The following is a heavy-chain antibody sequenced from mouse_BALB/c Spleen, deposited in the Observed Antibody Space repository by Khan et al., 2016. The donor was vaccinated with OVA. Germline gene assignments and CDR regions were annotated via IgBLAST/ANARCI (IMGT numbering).Heavy chain of an antibody. V-gene: IGHV3-5*02. CDR1: GISITSGNYR. CDR3: ARDDGSLYWYFDV. D-gene: IGHD1-1*01. CDR2: IYYSGTV. J-gene: IGHJ1*01. Sequence: EVKLLESGPGLVKPSQTVSLTCTVTGISITSGNYRWSWIRQFPGNKLEWIGNIYYSGTVTYNPSLTSLTTITRDTSKNQFFLEMNSLTAEDTATYYCARDDGSLYWYFDVWGAGTTVTVSS.